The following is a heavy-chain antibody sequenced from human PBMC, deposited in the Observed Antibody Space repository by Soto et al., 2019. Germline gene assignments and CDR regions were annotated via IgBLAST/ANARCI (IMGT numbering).Heavy chain of an antibody. CDR2: ISYDGSNQ. Sequence: QVQLVESGGGVVQPGKSLRLSCAASGFTFSSFGMHWVRQAPGKGLEWVAGISYDGSNQDYGESLKGRITISRDDTKKVLNLVMDSLGPEDTAVYYCASERRQWAVPTDYWGQGTLVTVSS. CDR1: GFTFSSFG. CDR3: ASERRQWAVPTDY. J-gene: IGHJ4*02. D-gene: IGHD1-26*01. V-gene: IGHV3-30*03.